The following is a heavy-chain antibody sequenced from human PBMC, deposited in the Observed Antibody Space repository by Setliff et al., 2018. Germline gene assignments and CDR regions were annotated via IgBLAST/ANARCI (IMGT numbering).Heavy chain of an antibody. Sequence: ASVKVSCKASGGTFSSYAISWVRQAPGQGLEWMGRIIPTFGTANYAQKFQGRVTITADKSASTAYMELSSLRSEDTAVYYCARVRLVATTNYYYYYYMDVWGKGTTVTV. CDR2: IIPTFGTA. CDR1: GGTFSSYA. J-gene: IGHJ6*03. D-gene: IGHD5-12*01. V-gene: IGHV1-69*06. CDR3: ARVRLVATTNYYYYYYMDV.